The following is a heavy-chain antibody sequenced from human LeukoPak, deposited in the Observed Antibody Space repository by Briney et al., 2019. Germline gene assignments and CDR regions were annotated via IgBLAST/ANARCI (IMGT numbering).Heavy chain of an antibody. J-gene: IGHJ6*03. CDR2: MNPNSGNT. V-gene: IGHV1-8*01. D-gene: IGHD4/OR15-4a*01. CDR1: GYTFTSYD. CDR3: ARVYGGYYYYYYYTDV. Sequence: ASVKVSCKASGYTFTSYDINWVRQATGQRLEWMGWMNPNSGNTGYAQKFQGRVTMTRNTSISTAYMELSSLRSEDTAVYYCARVYGGYYYYYYYTDVWGKGTTVTVSS.